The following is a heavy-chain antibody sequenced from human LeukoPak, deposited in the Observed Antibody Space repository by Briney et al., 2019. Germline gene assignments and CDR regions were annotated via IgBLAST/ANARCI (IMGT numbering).Heavy chain of an antibody. Sequence: PSETLSLTCAVSGGSISSSNWWSWVRQPPGKGLEWIGEIYHSGSTNYNPSLKSRVTISVDKSKNQFSLKLSSVTAADTAVYYCACNKVVTPSTLTAFDIWGQGTMVTVSS. CDR1: GGSISSSNW. CDR3: ACNKVVTPSTLTAFDI. V-gene: IGHV4-4*02. J-gene: IGHJ3*02. D-gene: IGHD4-23*01. CDR2: IYHSGST.